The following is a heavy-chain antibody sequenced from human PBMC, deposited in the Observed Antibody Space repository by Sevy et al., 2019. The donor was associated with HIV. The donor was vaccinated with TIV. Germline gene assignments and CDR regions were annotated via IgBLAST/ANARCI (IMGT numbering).Heavy chain of an antibody. V-gene: IGHV1-18*01. CDR2: ISPHNGDT. CDR3: ARAYCSGGRCYSLAY. Sequence: ASVKVSCKISGYTFTTYRITWVRQAPGQGLEWMGWISPHNGDTDYAQKLQDRLTMITDTSTTTVYMELTSLRSDDTAVYYCARAYCSGGRCYSLAYWGQGTLVTVSS. D-gene: IGHD2-15*01. J-gene: IGHJ4*02. CDR1: GYTFTTYR.